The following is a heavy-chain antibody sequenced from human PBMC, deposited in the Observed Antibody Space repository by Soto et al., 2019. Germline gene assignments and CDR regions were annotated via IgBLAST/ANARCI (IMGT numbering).Heavy chain of an antibody. CDR3: AREPVTMIVVAPGY. CDR2: IWYDGINK. Sequence: GGSLRLSCGASGFTFSTYGMHWVRQAPGKGLEWVAVIWYDGINKYYADSVKGRFTISRDNSKNTLYLQMNSLRAEDTAVYYCAREPVTMIVVAPGYWGQGTLVTVSS. D-gene: IGHD3-22*01. J-gene: IGHJ4*02. CDR1: GFTFSTYG. V-gene: IGHV3-33*01.